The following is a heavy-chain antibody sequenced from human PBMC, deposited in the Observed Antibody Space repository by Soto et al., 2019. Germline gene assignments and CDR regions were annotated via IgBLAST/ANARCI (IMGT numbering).Heavy chain of an antibody. D-gene: IGHD4-4*01. Sequence: GSLRLSCVASGFTFSDYYMSWIRQAPGKGLEWVSYISSRGGIIYYADSVKGRFTISRDNAKNSLYLQMNSLRAEDTAVYYCARAVTDYSNSNWFDRWGQGNQVTVS. J-gene: IGHJ5*02. CDR1: GFTFSDYY. V-gene: IGHV3-11*01. CDR2: ISSRGGII. CDR3: ARAVTDYSNSNWFDR.